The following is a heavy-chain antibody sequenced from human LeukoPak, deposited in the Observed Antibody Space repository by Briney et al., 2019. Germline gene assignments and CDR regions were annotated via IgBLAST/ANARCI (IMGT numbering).Heavy chain of an antibody. J-gene: IGHJ1*01. CDR2: IKQDVIEK. CDR3: ARGSSGYYCDHFQT. D-gene: IGHD3-22*01. V-gene: IGHV3-7*02. Sequence: GGSLRLSCAASGFTFSNYWMTCIRQAPEKGLECGANIKQDVIEKYYVDSVEGRFTVSRDNTKTSMFLQLDSLRAEDTDVYYCARGSSGYYCDHFQTWGQGSLVTVSS. CDR1: GFTFSNYW.